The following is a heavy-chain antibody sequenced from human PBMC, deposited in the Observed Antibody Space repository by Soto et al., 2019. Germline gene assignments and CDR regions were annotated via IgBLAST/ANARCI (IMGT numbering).Heavy chain of an antibody. Sequence: QVQLVQSGAEVKKPGSSVKVSCKASGGTFSSYAISWVRQAPGQGLEWMGGIIPIFGTANYAQKFQGSVTITADESTSTAYMELSSLRSEDTAVYYCGRSPPGCDGYPGASGDFDYWGQGTLVTVSS. J-gene: IGHJ4*02. CDR3: GRSPPGCDGYPGASGDFDY. CDR2: IIPIFGTA. D-gene: IGHD5-12*01. V-gene: IGHV1-69*01. CDR1: GGTFSSYA.